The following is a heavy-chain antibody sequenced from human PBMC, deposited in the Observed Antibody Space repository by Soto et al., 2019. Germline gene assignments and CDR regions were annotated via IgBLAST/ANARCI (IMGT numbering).Heavy chain of an antibody. CDR3: AKALVGSARAEGFDI. CDR2: LSGSGGST. Sequence: GGSLRLSCAASGFTFSSYVMSWVRQAPGKGLKWVSTLSGSGGSTYYADSVKGRFTISRDNSKNTLYLQMNSLRVEDTAVYHCAKALVGSARAEGFDIWGQGTMVTVSS. CDR1: GFTFSSYV. D-gene: IGHD1-26*01. J-gene: IGHJ3*02. V-gene: IGHV3-23*01.